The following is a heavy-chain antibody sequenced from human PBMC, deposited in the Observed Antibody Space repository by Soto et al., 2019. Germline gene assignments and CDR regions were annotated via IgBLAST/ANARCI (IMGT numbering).Heavy chain of an antibody. J-gene: IGHJ4*02. CDR1: GFTFSSNG. V-gene: IGHV3-23*01. CDR3: AKRDCSGGTCYFDY. CDR2: TTGSGDRT. Sequence: PGGSLRLSCSASGFTFSSNGMNWVRQAPGKGLEWVSGTTGSGDRTYYGDSVKGRFTISRDNSKNTLYLQMNSLRADDTAVYYCAKRDCSGGTCYFDYWGQGTLVTVSS. D-gene: IGHD2-15*01.